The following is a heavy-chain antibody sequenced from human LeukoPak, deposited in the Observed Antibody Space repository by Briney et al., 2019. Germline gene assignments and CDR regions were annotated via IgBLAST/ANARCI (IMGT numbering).Heavy chain of an antibody. CDR1: GFTFSSYA. CDR2: ISYDGSNK. CDR3: ARTLGYCSSTSCYTGKFDY. Sequence: HPGGSLRLSCAASGFTFSSYAMHWVRQAPGKGLEWVAVISYDGSNKYYADSVKGRFTISRDNSKNTLYLQMNSLRAEDTAVYYCARTLGYCSSTSCYTGKFDYWGQGTLVTVSS. D-gene: IGHD2-2*02. V-gene: IGHV3-30-3*01. J-gene: IGHJ4*02.